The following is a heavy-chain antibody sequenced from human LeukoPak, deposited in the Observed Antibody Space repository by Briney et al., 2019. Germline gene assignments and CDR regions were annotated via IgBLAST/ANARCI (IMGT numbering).Heavy chain of an antibody. CDR1: GFIISGDS. Sequence: GGSLRLSCAASGFIISGDSMNWVRQAPGKGLEWIAYISRDGGIKYYADSVRGRFTISRDNAKNSLYLQMHSLRAEDTAVYYCVRDNPRCCGVVPANIDDYWGQGTLVTVSS. CDR3: VRDNPRCCGVVPANIDDY. CDR2: ISRDGGIK. V-gene: IGHV3-48*01. J-gene: IGHJ4*02. D-gene: IGHD2-15*01.